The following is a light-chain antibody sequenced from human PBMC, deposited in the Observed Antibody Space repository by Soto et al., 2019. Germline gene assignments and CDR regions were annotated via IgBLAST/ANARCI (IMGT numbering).Light chain of an antibody. CDR1: SSDVGGYNY. Sequence: QSALTQPPSASGSPGQSVTISCTGTSSDVGGYNYVSWYQQHPGKAPKLMIYEVSKRPSGLPDRFSGSKSGNTASLTVSGLPADDEPDSYSSSYAGNNTVKVFGGGAKLTV. V-gene: IGLV2-8*01. J-gene: IGLJ3*02. CDR3: SSYAGNNTVKV. CDR2: EVS.